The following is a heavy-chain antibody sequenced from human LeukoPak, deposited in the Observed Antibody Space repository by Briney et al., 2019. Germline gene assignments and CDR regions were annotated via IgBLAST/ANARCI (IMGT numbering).Heavy chain of an antibody. CDR1: GGTFSSYA. J-gene: IGHJ6*03. V-gene: IGHV1-69*06. CDR2: IIPIFGTA. CDR3: ARGRVASFGHYYYMDV. Sequence: ASVKVSCKASGGTFSSYAISWVRQAPGQGLEWMGGIIPIFGTANYAQKFQGRVTITADKSTSTAYMELSSLRSEDTAVYYCARGRVASFGHYYYMDVWGKGTTVTVSS. D-gene: IGHD1-26*01.